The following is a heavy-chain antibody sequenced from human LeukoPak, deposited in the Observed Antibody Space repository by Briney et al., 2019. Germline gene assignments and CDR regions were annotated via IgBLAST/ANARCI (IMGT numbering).Heavy chain of an antibody. Sequence: SETLSLTCTVSGGSISSYYWRWIRQPAGKGLEWIGRIYTSGSTNYNPSLKSRVTISVDTSKNQFSLKLSSVTAADTAVYYCARGGGTVAAAGTRLPQYFQHWGQGTLVTVSS. CDR2: IYTSGST. V-gene: IGHV4-4*07. CDR3: ARGGGTVAAAGTRLPQYFQH. D-gene: IGHD6-13*01. CDR1: GGSISSYY. J-gene: IGHJ1*01.